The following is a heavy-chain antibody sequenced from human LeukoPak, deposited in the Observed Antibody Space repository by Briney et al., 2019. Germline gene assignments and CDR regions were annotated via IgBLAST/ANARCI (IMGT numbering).Heavy chain of an antibody. J-gene: IGHJ3*02. CDR2: IYYSGST. CDR1: GGSISSSSYY. Sequence: SETLSLTCTVSGGSISSSSYYWGWLPQPPGRGLEWFGSIYYSGSTYYNPSLKSRVTISVGTSKNQFSLKLSSVTAADTAVYYCARRATGVVPAASGSGDDAFDIWGQGTMVTVSS. D-gene: IGHD2-2*01. CDR3: ARRATGVVPAASGSGDDAFDI. V-gene: IGHV4-39*01.